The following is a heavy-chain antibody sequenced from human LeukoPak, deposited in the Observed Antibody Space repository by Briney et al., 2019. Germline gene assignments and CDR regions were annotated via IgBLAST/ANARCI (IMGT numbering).Heavy chain of an antibody. CDR1: GFTFDDYA. CDR2: ISWNSGSI. CDR3: AKGKVGARDAFDI. D-gene: IGHD1-26*01. V-gene: IGHV3-9*01. Sequence: SGGSLRLSCAASGFTFDDYAMHWVRHAPRKGLEWVSGISWNSGSIGYADSVKGRFTISRDNAKNSLYPQMNSLRAEDTALYYCAKGKVGARDAFDIWGQGTMVTVSS. J-gene: IGHJ3*02.